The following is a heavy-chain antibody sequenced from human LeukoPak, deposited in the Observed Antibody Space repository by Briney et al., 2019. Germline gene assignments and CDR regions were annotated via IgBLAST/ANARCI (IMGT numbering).Heavy chain of an antibody. D-gene: IGHD4-17*01. V-gene: IGHV5-51*01. CDR2: IHPGDSDI. CDR1: GYTFSIYW. CDR3: ARTGDYKTNWFDP. Sequence: GESLKISCKGSGYTFSIYWMAWLRQMPGKGLEWMGSIHPGDSDIRYSRSFQGQVTISADKSNSTAYLQWSSLKASDTAMYYCARTGDYKTNWFDPWGQGTLVTVSS. J-gene: IGHJ5*02.